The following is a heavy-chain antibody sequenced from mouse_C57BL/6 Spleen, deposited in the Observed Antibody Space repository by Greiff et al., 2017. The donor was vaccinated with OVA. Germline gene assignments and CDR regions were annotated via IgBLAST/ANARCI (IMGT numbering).Heavy chain of an antibody. J-gene: IGHJ3*01. CDR3: ARSDYGSSYWYAY. V-gene: IGHV1-80*01. Sequence: QVQLQQSGAELVKPGASVKISCKASGYAFSSYWMNWVKQRPGKGLEWIGQIYPGDGDTNYNGKFKGKATLTADKSSSTAYMQLSSLTSEDSSVYFFARSDYGSSYWYAYWGQGTLVTVSA. CDR2: IYPGDGDT. CDR1: GYAFSSYW. D-gene: IGHD1-1*01.